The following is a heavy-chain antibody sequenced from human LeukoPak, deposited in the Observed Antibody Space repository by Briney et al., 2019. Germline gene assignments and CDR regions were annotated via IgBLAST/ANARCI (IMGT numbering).Heavy chain of an antibody. CDR3: ARDYYYDSSGYARMWGAFDI. J-gene: IGHJ3*02. D-gene: IGHD3-22*01. CDR1: GYTFTGYY. V-gene: IGHV1-2*02. CDR2: INPNSGGT. Sequence: ASVKVSCKASGYTFTGYYMHWVRQAPGQGLEWMGWINPNSGGTNYAQKFQGRVTMTRDTSISTAYMELSRLRSDDTAVYYCARDYYYDSSGYARMWGAFDIWGQGTMVTVSS.